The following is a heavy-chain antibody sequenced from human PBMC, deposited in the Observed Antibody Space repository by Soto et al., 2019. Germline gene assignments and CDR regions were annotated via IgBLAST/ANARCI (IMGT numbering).Heavy chain of an antibody. V-gene: IGHV4-34*01. CDR2: INHSGST. Sequence: QVQLQQWGAGLLKPSETLSLTCAVYGGSFSGYYWSWIRQPPGKGLEWMGEINHSGSTNYNPSLKIRVAISVDTSKNQFSLKMSSVTAADTAVYYCARGLHAYYGSGSSYYFDYWGQGTLVTVSS. D-gene: IGHD3-10*01. J-gene: IGHJ4*02. CDR1: GGSFSGYY. CDR3: ARGLHAYYGSGSSYYFDY.